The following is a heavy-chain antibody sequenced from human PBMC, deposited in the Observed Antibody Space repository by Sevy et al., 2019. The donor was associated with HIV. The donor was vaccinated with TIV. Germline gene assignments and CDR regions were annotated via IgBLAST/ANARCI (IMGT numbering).Heavy chain of an antibody. CDR1: GFTFSSYA. D-gene: IGHD2-21*02. J-gene: IGHJ4*02. CDR3: ARVGVSYCTDDCYHRFDY. Sequence: LSLTCAASGFTFSSYALLWVRQAPGKGLEWVSLISYDGSKKYYSDSVKGRFAISRDESKTTLFLQMNSLRSEDTAIYYCARVGVSYCTDDCYHRFDYWGRGTLVTVS. V-gene: IGHV3-30*09. CDR2: ISYDGSKK.